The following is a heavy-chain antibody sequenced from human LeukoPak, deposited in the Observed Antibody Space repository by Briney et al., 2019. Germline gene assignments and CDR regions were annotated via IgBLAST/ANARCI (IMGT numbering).Heavy chain of an antibody. CDR1: GFTFSDYY. V-gene: IGHV3-11*05. D-gene: IGHD4-17*01. Sequence: SGGSLRLSCAASGFTFSDYYMRWIRQAPGKGLEWVSYISSSSSYTNYADSVKGRFTISRDNAKNSLYLQMNSLRAEDTAVYYCAREGYGDYVYAFDIWGQGTMVTVSS. CDR3: AREGYGDYVYAFDI. J-gene: IGHJ3*02. CDR2: ISSSSSYT.